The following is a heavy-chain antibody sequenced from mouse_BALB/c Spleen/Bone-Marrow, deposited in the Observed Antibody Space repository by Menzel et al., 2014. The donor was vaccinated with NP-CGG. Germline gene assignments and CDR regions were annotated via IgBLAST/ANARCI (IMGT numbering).Heavy chain of an antibody. V-gene: IGHV2-2*02. Sequence: VQLQQSGPGLVQPSQSLSIPCTVSGFSLTNYGLHWVRRSPGKGLEWLGVIWSGGSTDYNAAFISRLIISKDNSKSQVFFKMNSLQANDTAIYYCARRGGTTAPFAYWGQGTLVTVSA. J-gene: IGHJ3*01. CDR3: ARRGGTTAPFAY. CDR1: GFSLTNYG. D-gene: IGHD1-2*01. CDR2: IWSGGST.